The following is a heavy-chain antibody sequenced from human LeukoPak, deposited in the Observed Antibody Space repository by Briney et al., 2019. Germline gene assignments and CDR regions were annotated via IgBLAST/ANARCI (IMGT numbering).Heavy chain of an antibody. D-gene: IGHD3-22*01. J-gene: IGHJ4*02. CDR3: ARDYYDSSGYSGFVY. Sequence: PGGPLRLSCGGSGFTFSTYNMHWVRQAPGKGLEWVSYISSSSDKIYYADSVKGRFTISRDNAKNSLYLQMNSLRAEDTAVYYCARDYYDSSGYSGFVYWGQGTLVTVSS. V-gene: IGHV3-48*04. CDR2: ISSSSDKI. CDR1: GFTFSTYN.